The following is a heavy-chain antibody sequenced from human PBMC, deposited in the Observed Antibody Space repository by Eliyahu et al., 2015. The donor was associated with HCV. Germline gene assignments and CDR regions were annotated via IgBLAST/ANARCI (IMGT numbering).Heavy chain of an antibody. Sequence: QVQLQESGPGLAKPSETLSLXCTVSGGXITTYYWSWIRQPPGKGLEWIGYLHYXGTTNYTPSLKXRVTISVDTSKNQLSLNLTSVTAADTAVYYCASGGGGIAVAGTGGWFDPWGQGTLVTVSS. CDR2: LHYXGTT. CDR3: ASGGGGIAVAGTGGWFDP. CDR1: GGXITTYY. V-gene: IGHV4-59*01. J-gene: IGHJ5*02. D-gene: IGHD6-19*01.